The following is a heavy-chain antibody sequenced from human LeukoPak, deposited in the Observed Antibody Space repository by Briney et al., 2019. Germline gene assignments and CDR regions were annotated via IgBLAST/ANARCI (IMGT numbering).Heavy chain of an antibody. J-gene: IGHJ6*03. V-gene: IGHV4-34*01. D-gene: IGHD3/OR15-3a*01. Sequence: SETLSLTCAVYGGSFNSYYWSWIRQHPGKGLEWIGEINHSGSTNYNPSLKSRVTISIDTSKNQFSLQLTSVTAADTAVYYCARDAYVSVVGLVRPTIDYYYYMDVWGKGTTVTVSS. CDR3: ARDAYVSVVGLVRPTIDYYYYMDV. CDR2: INHSGST. CDR1: GGSFNSYY.